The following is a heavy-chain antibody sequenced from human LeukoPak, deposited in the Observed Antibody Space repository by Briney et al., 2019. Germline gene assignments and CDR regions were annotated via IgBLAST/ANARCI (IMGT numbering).Heavy chain of an antibody. Sequence: GSLRLSCAASGFRFNTYWMSWVRQAPGKGLEWIGEISHRGSTNYNPSLKSRVTISIDKSKNQFSLKLTSVTAADTAVYYCARGPASPMADRPNFDYWGQGTLVTVSS. D-gene: IGHD5-24*01. CDR2: ISHRGST. J-gene: IGHJ4*02. CDR3: ARGPASPMADRPNFDY. V-gene: IGHV4-4*02. CDR1: GFRFNTYW.